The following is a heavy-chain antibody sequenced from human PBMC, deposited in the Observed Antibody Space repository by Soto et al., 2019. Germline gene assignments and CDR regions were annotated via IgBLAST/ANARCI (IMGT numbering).Heavy chain of an antibody. V-gene: IGHV4-59*01. D-gene: IGHD4-17*01. CDR1: GGSISSYY. CDR3: ARDKVRGDYYYMDV. Sequence: SETLSLTCTVSGGSISSYYWSRIRQPPGKGLEWIGYIYYSGSTNYNPSLKSRVTISVDTSKNQFSLKLSSVTAADTAVYYCARDKVRGDYYYMDVWGKGTTVTVSS. CDR2: IYYSGST. J-gene: IGHJ6*03.